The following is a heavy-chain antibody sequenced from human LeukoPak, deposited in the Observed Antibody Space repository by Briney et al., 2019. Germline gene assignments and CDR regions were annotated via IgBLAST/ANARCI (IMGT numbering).Heavy chain of an antibody. V-gene: IGHV3-23*01. CDR3: AKDEILSVPAARVGLDY. J-gene: IGHJ4*02. CDR2: ISGSGGST. CDR1: GFTLSRYA. D-gene: IGHD2-2*01. Sequence: GGCLRLSCADSGFTLSRYAMRWVRQAPGKGRERGSAISGSGGSTYYADSVRGCFTISRDHSKKPLYLQMNSLSAEDTAVYYCAKDEILSVPAARVGLDYWGQGTLVTVSS.